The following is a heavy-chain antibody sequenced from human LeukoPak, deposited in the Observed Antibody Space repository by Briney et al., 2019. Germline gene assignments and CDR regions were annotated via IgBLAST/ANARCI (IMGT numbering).Heavy chain of an antibody. CDR1: GGSFSGYY. D-gene: IGHD6-13*01. V-gene: IGHV4-34*01. Sequence: PSETLSLTCAVYGGSFSGYYWSWIRQPPGKGLEWIGETNHSGSTNYNPSLKSRVTISVDTSKNQFSLKLSSVTAADTAVYYCAISSADYYYYYMDVWGKGTTVTVSS. CDR3: AISSADYYYYYMDV. CDR2: TNHSGST. J-gene: IGHJ6*03.